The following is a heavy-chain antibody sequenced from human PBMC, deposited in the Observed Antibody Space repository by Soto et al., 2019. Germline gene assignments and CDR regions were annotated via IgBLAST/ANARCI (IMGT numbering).Heavy chain of an antibody. CDR2: ISGSGGST. CDR1: GFTFSSYA. Sequence: EGSLRLSCAASGFTFSSYAMSWVRQAPGKGLEWVSAISGSGGSTYYADSVKGRFTISRDNSKNTLYLQMNSLRAEATAVYYCAKVGKKVKDYYDSSGYSRDYWGQGTLVTVSS. V-gene: IGHV3-23*01. D-gene: IGHD3-22*01. CDR3: AKVGKKVKDYYDSSGYSRDY. J-gene: IGHJ4*02.